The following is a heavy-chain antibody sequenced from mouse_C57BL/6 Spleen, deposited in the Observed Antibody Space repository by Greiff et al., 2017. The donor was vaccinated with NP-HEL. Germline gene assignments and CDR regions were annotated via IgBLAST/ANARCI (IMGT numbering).Heavy chain of an antibody. D-gene: IGHD2-1*01. CDR3: AKIYYGNFYFDY. CDR1: GYAFSSSW. Sequence: VQLQQSGPELVKPGASVKISCKASGYAFSSSWMNWVKQRPGKGLEWIGRIYPGDGDTNYNGKFKGKATLTADKSSSTAYMQLSSLTSEDSAVYFCAKIYYGNFYFDYWGQGTTLTVSS. CDR2: IYPGDGDT. J-gene: IGHJ2*01. V-gene: IGHV1-82*01.